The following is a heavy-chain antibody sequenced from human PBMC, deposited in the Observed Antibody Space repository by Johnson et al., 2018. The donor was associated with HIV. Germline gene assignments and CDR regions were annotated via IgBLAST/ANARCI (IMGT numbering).Heavy chain of an antibody. D-gene: IGHD2-21*02. Sequence: MHLVESGGGLVQPGGSLRLSCAASGFTFSSYWMHWVRQAPGKGLVWVSRINSDGSSTSYADSVKGRFTIYRDNAKNTLYLQMNSLRAEDTAVYYCARFVVVTAAAFDIWGQGTMVTVSS. CDR3: ARFVVVTAAAFDI. CDR2: INSDGSST. CDR1: GFTFSSYW. J-gene: IGHJ3*02. V-gene: IGHV3-74*02.